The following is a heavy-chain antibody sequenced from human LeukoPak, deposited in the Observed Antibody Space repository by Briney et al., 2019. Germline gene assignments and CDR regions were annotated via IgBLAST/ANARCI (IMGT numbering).Heavy chain of an antibody. CDR3: ARDMDHYYDSSGYLRY. D-gene: IGHD3-22*01. Sequence: SVKVSCKASGGTFSSYAISRVRQAPGQGLEWMGGIIPIFGTANYAQKFQGRVTITADESTSTAYMELSSLRSEDTAVYYCARDMDHYYDSSGYLRYWGQGTLVTVSS. J-gene: IGHJ4*02. V-gene: IGHV1-69*13. CDR2: IIPIFGTA. CDR1: GGTFSSYA.